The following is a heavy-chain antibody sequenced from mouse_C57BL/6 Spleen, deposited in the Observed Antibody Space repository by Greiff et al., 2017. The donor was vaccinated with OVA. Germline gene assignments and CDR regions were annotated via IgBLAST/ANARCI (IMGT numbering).Heavy chain of an antibody. D-gene: IGHD4-1*01. CDR3: ETGEAWFAY. Sequence: VQLKESGPGLVKPSQSLSLTCSVTGYSITSGYYWNWIRQFPGNKLEWMGYISYDGSNNYNPSLKNRISITRDTSKNQFFLKLNSVTTEDTATYYCETGEAWFAYWGQGTLVTVSA. J-gene: IGHJ3*01. V-gene: IGHV3-6*01. CDR1: GYSITSGYY. CDR2: ISYDGSN.